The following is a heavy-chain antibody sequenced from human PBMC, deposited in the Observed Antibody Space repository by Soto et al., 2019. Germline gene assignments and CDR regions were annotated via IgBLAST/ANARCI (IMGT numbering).Heavy chain of an antibody. D-gene: IGHD2-21*02. V-gene: IGHV3-23*01. CDR2: VTANGGCT. CDR1: GFTFSVYA. CDR3: ASLGVGDWANYYYYYGMDV. Sequence: EVQLLESGGGFVQPGGSLRLSCAATGFTFSVYAMTWVRQAPGKGLEWVSAVTANGGCTYSADSVKGRFTISRDNSKNTLFLQMNSLRAEDTAVYYCASLGVGDWANYYYYYGMDVWGQGTTVTVSS. J-gene: IGHJ6*02.